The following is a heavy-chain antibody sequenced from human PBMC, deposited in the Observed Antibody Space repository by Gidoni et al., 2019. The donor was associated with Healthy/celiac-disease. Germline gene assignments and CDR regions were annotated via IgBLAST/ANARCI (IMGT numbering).Heavy chain of an antibody. CDR1: GFPFSSYG. Sequence: QVQLVESGGGVAQPGRSLRLSCAASGFPFSSYGMHWVRQAPGKGLEWVAVISYDGSNKYYADSVKGRFTISRDNSKNTLYLQMNSLRAEDTAVYYCAKEDTASYYYYGMDVWGQGTTVTVSS. J-gene: IGHJ6*02. CDR2: ISYDGSNK. CDR3: AKEDTASYYYYGMDV. V-gene: IGHV3-30*18. D-gene: IGHD5-18*01.